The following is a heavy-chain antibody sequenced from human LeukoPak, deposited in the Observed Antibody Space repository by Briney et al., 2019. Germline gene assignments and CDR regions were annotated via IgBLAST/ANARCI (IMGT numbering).Heavy chain of an antibody. CDR3: ARDTYYYDSSGYLNY. D-gene: IGHD3-22*01. CDR1: GYTFTSYY. Sequence: GASVTVSCKASGYTFTSYYMHWVRQAPGQGLEWMGIINPSGGSTSYAQKFQGRVTMTRDTSTSTVYMELSSLRSEDTAVYYCARDTYYYDSSGYLNYWGQGTLVTVSS. J-gene: IGHJ4*02. V-gene: IGHV1-46*01. CDR2: INPSGGST.